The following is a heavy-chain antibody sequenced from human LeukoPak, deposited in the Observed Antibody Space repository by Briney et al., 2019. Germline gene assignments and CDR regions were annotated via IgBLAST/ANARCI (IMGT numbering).Heavy chain of an antibody. CDR2: IYSSGNT. V-gene: IGHV4-4*07. CDR1: GGFISSNY. Sequence: PSETLSLTWTVSGGFISSNYWSWIRQPAGKGLEYIGRIYSSGNTNYNPSLKSRVTMSVDTSKNQFSLLLHSVTAADTAVYYCARVWLSSGSYWYFDFWGRGTLVIVSS. CDR3: ARVWLSSGSYWYFDF. D-gene: IGHD3-22*01. J-gene: IGHJ2*01.